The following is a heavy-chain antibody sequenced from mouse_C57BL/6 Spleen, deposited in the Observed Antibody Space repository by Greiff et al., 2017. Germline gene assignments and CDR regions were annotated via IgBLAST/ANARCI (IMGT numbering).Heavy chain of an antibody. CDR1: GYTFTSYW. CDR3: ARSTGSYYGSSKDWYYDV. D-gene: IGHD1-1*01. CDR2: IDPSDSYT. J-gene: IGHJ1*03. V-gene: IGHV1-69*01. Sequence: QVQLKQPGAELVMPGASVKLSCKASGYTFTSYWMHWVKQRPGQGLEWIGEIDPSDSYTNYNHKFKGKSTLTVDKSSSTAYMQLSSLTSEDSAVYYCARSTGSYYGSSKDWYYDVWGTGTTVTVSS.